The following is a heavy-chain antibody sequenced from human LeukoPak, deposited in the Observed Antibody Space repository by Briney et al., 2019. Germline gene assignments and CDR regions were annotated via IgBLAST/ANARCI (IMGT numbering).Heavy chain of an antibody. Sequence: PGGSLRLSCAASGFSFNSYAMSWVRQAPGKGLEWVSSISGGGDKTFHADSVKGRFTISRDGSKNTLYLQMNSLRVEDTAVYYCVKPLNYDILTGYDYWGQGTLVTVSS. CDR1: GFSFNSYA. D-gene: IGHD3-9*01. J-gene: IGHJ4*02. CDR3: VKPLNYDILTGYDY. CDR2: ISGGGDKT. V-gene: IGHV3-23*01.